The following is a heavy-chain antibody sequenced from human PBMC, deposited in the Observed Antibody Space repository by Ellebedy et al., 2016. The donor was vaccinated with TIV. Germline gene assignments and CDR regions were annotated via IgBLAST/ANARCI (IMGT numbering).Heavy chain of an antibody. CDR3: ATDGSYGDYRSPTHAFEF. D-gene: IGHD4-17*01. Sequence: GESLKISCAAPGFTFGSYWMTWVRQAPGKGLEWVANINQDGSVKYYVDSVKGRFTISRDTAKNSLYLQMNSLGADDTAVYFCATDGSYGDYRSPTHAFEFWGQGTMVTVSS. J-gene: IGHJ3*01. CDR1: GFTFGSYW. V-gene: IGHV3-7*01. CDR2: INQDGSVK.